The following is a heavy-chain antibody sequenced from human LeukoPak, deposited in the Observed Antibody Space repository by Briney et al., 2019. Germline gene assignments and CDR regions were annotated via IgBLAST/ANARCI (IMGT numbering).Heavy chain of an antibody. CDR2: IYTSGST. CDR3: ARDRDGYNFRFDY. V-gene: IGHV4-4*07. CDR1: GDSINNYY. J-gene: IGHJ4*02. Sequence: TSETLSLTCTVSGDSINNYYWSWIRQPAGKGLEWIGRIYTSGSTNYNPSLKSRVTISLDTSKNQFSLRLNSVTAADTAVYYCARDRDGYNFRFDYWGQGTLVTVSS. D-gene: IGHD5-24*01.